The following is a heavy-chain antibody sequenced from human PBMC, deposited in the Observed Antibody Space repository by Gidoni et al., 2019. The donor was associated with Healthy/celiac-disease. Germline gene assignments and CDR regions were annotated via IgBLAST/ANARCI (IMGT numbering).Heavy chain of an antibody. CDR3: VRSALMDGYPTPTEYFQH. J-gene: IGHJ1*01. CDR1: GGTFRTYG. V-gene: IGHV1-69*01. Sequence: QVQLVQSGAEVKKPGSSVKVSCKASGGTFRTYGISWVRQAPGQGLEWMGGIFPIFATRNYAQKFQGRVTITAVESTNTAYMELSSLRSDDTAVYYCVRSALMDGYPTPTEYFQHWGQGTLVTVSS. D-gene: IGHD5-12*01. CDR2: IFPIFATR.